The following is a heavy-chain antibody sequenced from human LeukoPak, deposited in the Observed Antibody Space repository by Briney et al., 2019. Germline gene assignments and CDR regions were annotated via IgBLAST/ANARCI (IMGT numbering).Heavy chain of an antibody. Sequence: ASVKVSCKASGYTFTSYGFSWVRQAPGQGLEWMGWISAYNGNTNYAQKLQGRVTMTTDTSTSTAYMELRSLRSDDTAVYYCASNIMVRDAFDIWGQGTMVTVSS. CDR3: ASNIMVRDAFDI. V-gene: IGHV1-18*01. D-gene: IGHD3-10*01. CDR2: ISAYNGNT. CDR1: GYTFTSYG. J-gene: IGHJ3*02.